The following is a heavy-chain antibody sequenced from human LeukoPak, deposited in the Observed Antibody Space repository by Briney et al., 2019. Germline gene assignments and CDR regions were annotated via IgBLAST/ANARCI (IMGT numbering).Heavy chain of an antibody. J-gene: IGHJ4*02. D-gene: IGHD3-10*01. CDR3: ARESHVTREDY. V-gene: IGHV1-18*01. CDR2: ISANDGNT. CDR1: GGTFSSYA. Sequence: ASVKVSCKASGGTFSSYAISWVRQAPGQGLEWMGWISANDGNTDYPQKLQGRVTMTTDTSTSTAYMELRSLRSDDTAVYYCARESHVTREDYWGQGTLVTVSS.